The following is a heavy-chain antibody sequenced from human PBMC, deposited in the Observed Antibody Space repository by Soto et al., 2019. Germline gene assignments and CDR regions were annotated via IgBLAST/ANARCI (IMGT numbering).Heavy chain of an antibody. J-gene: IGHJ4*02. Sequence: GASVKVSCKASGYTFTGYYMHWVRQAPGQGLEWMGWINPNSGGTNYAQKFQGWVTMTRDTSISTAYMELSRLRSDDTAVYYCARAGYVFKGDSSSWYRIDYWGQGTLVTVSS. CDR3: ARAGYVFKGDSSSWYRIDY. D-gene: IGHD6-13*01. V-gene: IGHV1-2*04. CDR2: INPNSGGT. CDR1: GYTFTGYY.